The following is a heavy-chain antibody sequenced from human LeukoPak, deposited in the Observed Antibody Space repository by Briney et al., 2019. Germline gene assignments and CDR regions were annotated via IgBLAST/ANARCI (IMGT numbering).Heavy chain of an antibody. Sequence: SETLSLTCTVSGGSTSSGGYYWSWIRQHPGKGLEWIGYIYYSGSTYYNPSLKSRVTISVDTSKNQFSLKLSPVTAADTAVYYCARGSRQWLAYFDYWGQGTLVTVSS. CDR1: GGSTSSGGYY. J-gene: IGHJ4*02. V-gene: IGHV4-31*03. CDR3: ARGSRQWLAYFDY. CDR2: IYYSGST. D-gene: IGHD6-19*01.